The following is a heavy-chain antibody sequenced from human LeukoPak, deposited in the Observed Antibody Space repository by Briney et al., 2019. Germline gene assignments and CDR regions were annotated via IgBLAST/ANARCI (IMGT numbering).Heavy chain of an antibody. CDR3: ARGSGWYPD. Sequence: PSETLSLTCTVSGGSISSSSYYWGWIRQPPGKGLEWIGSIYYSGSTYYNPSLKSRVTISVDRSKNQVSLKLTSVSAADTAVYYCARGSGWYPDWGQGTLVTVSS. D-gene: IGHD6-19*01. J-gene: IGHJ4*02. CDR1: GGSISSSSYY. CDR2: IYYSGST. V-gene: IGHV4-39*07.